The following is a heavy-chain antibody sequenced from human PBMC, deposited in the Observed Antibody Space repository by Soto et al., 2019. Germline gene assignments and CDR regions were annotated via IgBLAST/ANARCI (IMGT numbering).Heavy chain of an antibody. CDR2: ISYSGST. D-gene: IGHD5-18*01. J-gene: IGHJ6*02. CDR3: ARARQRDTGRGLDV. V-gene: IGHV4-59*01. CDR1: GDPINNYF. Sequence: SETLSLTCTISGDPINNYFWNWIRQSPGKGLEWIGYISYSGSTSYNPSLQSRVTISSDTSKNQFSLELSSVTAADTAVYYCARARQRDTGRGLDVWGQGTTVTVSS.